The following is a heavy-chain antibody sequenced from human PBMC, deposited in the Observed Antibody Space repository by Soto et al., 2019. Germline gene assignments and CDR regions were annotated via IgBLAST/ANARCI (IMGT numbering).Heavy chain of an antibody. CDR1: GGSISTYY. CDR3: ARERELRLDY. Sequence: NPSETLSLTCTVSGGSISTYYWSWIRQPPGKGLEWIGYIYYSGSTNYNPSLKSRVTISVDTSKNQFSLKLSSVTAADTAMYYCARERELRLDYWGQGTLVTVSS. J-gene: IGHJ4*02. D-gene: IGHD1-7*01. CDR2: IYYSGST. V-gene: IGHV4-59*01.